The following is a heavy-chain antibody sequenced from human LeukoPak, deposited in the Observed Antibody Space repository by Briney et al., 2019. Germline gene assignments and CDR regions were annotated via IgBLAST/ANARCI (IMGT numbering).Heavy chain of an antibody. Sequence: GGSLRLSCVASGFTFRNYWMYWVRQAPGKGLVWLSRINPDGSSTTYADSVKGRSTISRDNAKNMLYLQINSLRAADTAIYYCARGGKLEPTALPSWGQGSLVVVSS. CDR1: GFTFRNYW. CDR3: ARGGKLEPTALPS. V-gene: IGHV3-74*01. J-gene: IGHJ5*02. D-gene: IGHD2-2*01. CDR2: INPDGSST.